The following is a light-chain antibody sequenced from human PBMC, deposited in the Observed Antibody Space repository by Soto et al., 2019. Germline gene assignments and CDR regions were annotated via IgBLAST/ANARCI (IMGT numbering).Light chain of an antibody. CDR2: EVP. J-gene: IGLJ3*02. V-gene: IGLV2-14*01. Sequence: QSALTQPASVSGSPGQSITISCTGTSSDVGAYNYVSWYQHHPGKAPKLMIYEVPNRPSGVSNRFSGSKSGNTAALTISGLQTEDEAYYYCSSYTSSTTWVFGGGTKLTVL. CDR3: SSYTSSTTWV. CDR1: SSDVGAYNY.